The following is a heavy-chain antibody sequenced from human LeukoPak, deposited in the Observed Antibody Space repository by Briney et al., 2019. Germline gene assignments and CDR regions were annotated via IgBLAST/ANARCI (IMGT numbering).Heavy chain of an antibody. D-gene: IGHD1-26*01. Sequence: GGSLRLSCAASGFTFSIYAMNWVRQAPEKGLEWVSGISGSGGSTYYADSVKGRISISRDNPKNTLYLQLNSLRAEDTAVYYCARLSGSYGGALDYWGQGTLVTVSS. V-gene: IGHV3-23*01. CDR1: GFTFSIYA. J-gene: IGHJ4*02. CDR3: ARLSGSYGGALDY. CDR2: ISGSGGST.